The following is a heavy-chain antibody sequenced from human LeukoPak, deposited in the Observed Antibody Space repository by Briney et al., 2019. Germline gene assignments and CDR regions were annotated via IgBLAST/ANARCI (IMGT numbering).Heavy chain of an antibody. CDR1: GFTFSSYT. D-gene: IGHD4/OR15-4a*01. CDR2: ISSSSNYI. V-gene: IGHV3-21*01. CDR3: ARGTGAFDY. Sequence: GGSLRLSCAASGFTFSSYTMNWVRQAPGKGLEWVSSISSSSNYIYYADSVKGRFTISRDNAKNSLYLQMNSLRAEDTAVYYCARGTGAFDYWGQGTLVTVSS. J-gene: IGHJ4*02.